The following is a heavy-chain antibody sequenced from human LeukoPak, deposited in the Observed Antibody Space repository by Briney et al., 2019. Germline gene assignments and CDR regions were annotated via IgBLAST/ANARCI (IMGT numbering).Heavy chain of an antibody. CDR3: ALSGGSDWYGLEC. CDR2: ISVSDTT. Sequence: GGSLRLSCAASGFILSSYAMSWVRQAPGKGLEWISAISVSDTTYYADSVKGRFTISRDNSKNTLYLQMNSLRAEDTALYYCALSGGSDWYGLECWGQGTLVTVSS. V-gene: IGHV3-23*01. J-gene: IGHJ4*02. CDR1: GFILSSYA. D-gene: IGHD6-13*01.